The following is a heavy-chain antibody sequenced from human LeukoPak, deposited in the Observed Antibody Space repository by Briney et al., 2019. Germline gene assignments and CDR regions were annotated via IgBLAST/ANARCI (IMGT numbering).Heavy chain of an antibody. V-gene: IGHV3-33*01. Sequence: GGSLRLSCAASGFTFSTYAMHWVRQAPGKGLEWVAVIWYDGSNAYYADSVKGRFTISRDNSKNTLYLQMHSLRAEDTAVYHYAREVDCSSMSCYRGPFDCWGQGTLVTVSS. CDR2: IWYDGSNA. J-gene: IGHJ4*02. CDR1: GFTFSTYA. D-gene: IGHD2-2*01. CDR3: AREVDCSSMSCYRGPFDC.